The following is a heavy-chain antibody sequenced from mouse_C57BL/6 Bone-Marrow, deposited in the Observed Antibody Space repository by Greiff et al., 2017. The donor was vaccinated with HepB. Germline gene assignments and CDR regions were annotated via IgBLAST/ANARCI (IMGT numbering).Heavy chain of an antibody. CDR2: ISNLAYSI. Sequence: EVQLVESGGGLVQPGGSLKLSCAASGFTFSDYGMAWVRQAPRKGPEWVAFISNLAYSIYYADTVTGRFTISREKAKNTLYLEMSSLRSEDTAMYYCARRRLDYYGFYFDYWGQGTTLTVSS. CDR1: GFTFSDYG. CDR3: ARRRLDYYGFYFDY. V-gene: IGHV5-15*01. D-gene: IGHD1-1*01. J-gene: IGHJ2*01.